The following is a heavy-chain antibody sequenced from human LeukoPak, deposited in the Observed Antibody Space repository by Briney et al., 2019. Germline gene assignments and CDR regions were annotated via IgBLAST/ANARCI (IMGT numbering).Heavy chain of an antibody. V-gene: IGHV5-51*07. Sequence: GESLKISCKGSGYSFTSYWIGWVHQMPGKGLEWMGIIYPGDSDTRYSPSFQGQVTISADKSISTAYLQWSSLKASDTAMYYCARSGYYYDSSGYYYAASGYFDYWGQGTLVTVSS. CDR3: ARSGYYYDSSGYYYAASGYFDY. D-gene: IGHD3-22*01. J-gene: IGHJ4*02. CDR1: GYSFTSYW. CDR2: IYPGDSDT.